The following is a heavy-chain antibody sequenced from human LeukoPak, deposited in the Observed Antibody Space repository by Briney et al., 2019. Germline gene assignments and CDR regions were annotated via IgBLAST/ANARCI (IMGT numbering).Heavy chain of an antibody. V-gene: IGHV3-23*01. J-gene: IGHJ4*02. D-gene: IGHD6-19*01. CDR2: TSGNGAKT. CDR3: AKDFGWPFDY. CDR1: GFTFTSYS. Sequence: GGSLRLSCAASGFTFTSYSMNWVRQAPGKGLEWVSATSGNGAKTYYADSVRGRFTISRDNSKNTLYLQMNSLRAEDTAVYYCAKDFGWPFDYWGQGTLVTVSS.